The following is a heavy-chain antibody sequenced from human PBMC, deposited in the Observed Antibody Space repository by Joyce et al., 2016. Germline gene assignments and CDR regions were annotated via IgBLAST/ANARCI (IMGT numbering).Heavy chain of an antibody. D-gene: IGHD1-14*01. J-gene: IGHJ4*02. CDR2: IYSGGST. V-gene: IGHV3-53*01. Sequence: EVQLVESGGGLIQPGGSLRLSCAASGFTVSSNYMSWVRQAPGKGLECVSLIYSGGSTFYADSVKGRFTISRDNSKNTLFLQMNSLRAEDTAVYYCARGADNSPLDYWGQGTLVTVSS. CDR3: ARGADNSPLDY. CDR1: GFTVSSNY.